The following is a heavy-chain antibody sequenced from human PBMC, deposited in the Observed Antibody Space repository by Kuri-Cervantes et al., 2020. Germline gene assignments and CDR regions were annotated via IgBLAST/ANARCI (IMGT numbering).Heavy chain of an antibody. Sequence: GSLRLSCAVSGGSISSSNWWSWVRQPPGKGLEWIGEIYHSGSTNYNPSLKSRVTISVDTSKNQFSLKLSSVTAADTAVYYCARTLLWFGEKIDYWGQGNLVTVSS. CDR1: GGSISSSNW. V-gene: IGHV4-4*02. CDR2: IYHSGST. D-gene: IGHD3-10*01. J-gene: IGHJ4*02. CDR3: ARTLLWFGEKIDY.